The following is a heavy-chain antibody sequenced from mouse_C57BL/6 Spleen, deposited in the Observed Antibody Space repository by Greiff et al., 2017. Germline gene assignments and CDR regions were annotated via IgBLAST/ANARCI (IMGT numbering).Heavy chain of an antibody. CDR3: ARHSPLYYDYDQYYFDY. CDR1: GFTFSSYG. J-gene: IGHJ2*01. D-gene: IGHD2-4*01. Sequence: DVMLVESGGDLVKPGGSLKLSCAASGFTFSSYGMSWVRQTPDKRLEWVATISSGGSYTYYPDSVKGRFTISRDNAKNTLYLQMSSLKSEDTAMYYCARHSPLYYDYDQYYFDYWGQGTTLTVSS. V-gene: IGHV5-6*02. CDR2: ISSGGSYT.